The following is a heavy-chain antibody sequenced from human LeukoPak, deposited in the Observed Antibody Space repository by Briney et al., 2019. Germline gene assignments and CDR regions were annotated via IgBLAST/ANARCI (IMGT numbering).Heavy chain of an antibody. Sequence: SETLSLTCAVYGGSFSGYYWSWIRQPPGEGLEWIGEINHSGSTNYNPSLKSRVTISVDTSKNQFSLKLSSVTAADTAVYYCAREVLGSGYYFDYWGQGTLVTVSS. J-gene: IGHJ4*02. CDR1: GGSFSGYY. CDR2: INHSGST. CDR3: AREVLGSGYYFDY. D-gene: IGHD3-22*01. V-gene: IGHV4-34*01.